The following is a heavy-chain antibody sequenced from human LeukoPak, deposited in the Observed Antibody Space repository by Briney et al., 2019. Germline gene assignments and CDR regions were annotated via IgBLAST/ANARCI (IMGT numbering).Heavy chain of an antibody. CDR2: IYSGGGT. Sequence: GGSLRLSCAASGFTISDNYMSWVRQAPGKGLEWVSLIYSGGGTYYADSVKGRWTISRDSSKNTLYRHMNSLRAEDTAVYYCARDVVSNNSPNPVDYCGQRALFSASS. V-gene: IGHV3-66*01. CDR3: ARDVVSNNSPNPVDY. CDR1: GFTISDNY. D-gene: IGHD4-23*01. J-gene: IGHJ4*02.